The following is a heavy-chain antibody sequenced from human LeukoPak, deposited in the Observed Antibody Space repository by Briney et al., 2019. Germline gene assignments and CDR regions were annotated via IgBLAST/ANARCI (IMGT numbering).Heavy chain of an antibody. CDR1: GVTLSNYA. CDR3: ATDYGDYEPIDY. J-gene: IGHJ4*02. CDR2: ISFDGTNK. V-gene: IGHV3-30*04. D-gene: IGHD4-17*01. Sequence: GGSLRLSCTASGVTLSNYAMHWVRRPPGRGLEWVAVISFDGTNKYYGDSVEGRFSVSRDNSKNTLYLQMNSLRPDDTAMYYCATDYGDYEPIDYWGQGNLVTVSS.